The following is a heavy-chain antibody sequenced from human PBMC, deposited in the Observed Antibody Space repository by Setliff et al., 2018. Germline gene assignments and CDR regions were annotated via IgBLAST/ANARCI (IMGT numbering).Heavy chain of an antibody. Sequence: SETLSLTCTVSGGSVSGYYWSWIRQPPGEGLEWIGYIYSSGSTYYNPSLKSRVSISVDTSKNQFSLKLSSVTAADTAVYYCARESRYYYDNLGTLDYWGQGTLVTVSS. V-gene: IGHV4-4*09. J-gene: IGHJ4*02. CDR1: GGSVSGYY. CDR2: IYSSGST. CDR3: ARESRYYYDNLGTLDY. D-gene: IGHD3-22*01.